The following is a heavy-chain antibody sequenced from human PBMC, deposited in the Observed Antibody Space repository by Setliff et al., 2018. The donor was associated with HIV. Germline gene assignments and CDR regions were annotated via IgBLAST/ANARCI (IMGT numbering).Heavy chain of an antibody. V-gene: IGHV4-39*01. CDR2: IYYSGST. CDR1: GGSISSGSYY. Sequence: SETLSLTCTVSGGSISSGSYYWGWIRQPPGKGLEWIGSIYYSGSTYYNPSLQSRVTISVDTSKNLFSLRLSSATASDTAVYYCARQPNLYDQPWKAEPAQFDYWGQGTLVTVSS. D-gene: IGHD1-1*01. CDR3: ARQPNLYDQPWKAEPAQFDY. J-gene: IGHJ4*02.